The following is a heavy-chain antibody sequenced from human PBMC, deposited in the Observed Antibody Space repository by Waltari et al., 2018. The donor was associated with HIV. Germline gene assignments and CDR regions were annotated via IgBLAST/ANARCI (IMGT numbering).Heavy chain of an antibody. CDR2: IHHSGNT. V-gene: IGHV4-38-2*02. D-gene: IGHD4-17*01. CDR1: GYSIRSTYY. Sequence: QVQLQESGPGLGKPSETLSLTCTVSGYSIRSTYYWGWIRQPPGKGLEWIGNIHHSGNTYYNPSLKSRVTIAVDTSKNQFSLNLTSLTAADTAPYFCAGTLDYGGNSHFYFDLWGRGALVTVSS. CDR3: AGTLDYGGNSHFYFDL. J-gene: IGHJ2*01.